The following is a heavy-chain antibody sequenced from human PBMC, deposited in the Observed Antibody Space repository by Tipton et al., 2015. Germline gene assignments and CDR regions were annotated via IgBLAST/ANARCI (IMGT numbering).Heavy chain of an antibody. CDR3: ARDFTPYDYYALDV. Sequence: PGLVKPSESLSLTCNVSGGSVSSGNYYWSWIRQPPGKALEWIGYISYTDTTHYNPSLKSRVSISVDASKNQFSLTLRSVTAADTSVYYCARDFTPYDYYALDVWGQGTTVTVSS. V-gene: IGHV4-61*01. CDR2: ISYTDTT. CDR1: GGSVSSGNYY. J-gene: IGHJ6*02.